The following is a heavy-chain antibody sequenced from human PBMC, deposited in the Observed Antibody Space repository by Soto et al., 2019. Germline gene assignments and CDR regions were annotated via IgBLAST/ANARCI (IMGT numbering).Heavy chain of an antibody. D-gene: IGHD6-19*01. V-gene: IGHV1-3*01. CDR1: GYTFTSYA. CDR3: ARDRYSSGWYVDYYYYGMDV. Sequence: ASVKVSCKASGYTFTSYAMHWVRQAPGQRLEWMGWINADNGNTKYSQKFQGRVTMTRDTSMSTAYMELSRLRSDDTAVYYCARDRYSSGWYVDYYYYGMDVWGQGTTVTVSS. J-gene: IGHJ6*02. CDR2: INADNGNT.